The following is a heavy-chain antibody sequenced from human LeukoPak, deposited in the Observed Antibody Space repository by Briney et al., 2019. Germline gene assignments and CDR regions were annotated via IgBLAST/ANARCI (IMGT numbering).Heavy chain of an antibody. V-gene: IGHV3-21*01. CDR2: ISSSSSYI. D-gene: IGHD6-13*01. CDR3: AKHSSSWHYFDY. J-gene: IGHJ4*02. CDR1: GFTFSSYS. Sequence: AGGSLRLSFAASGFTFSSYSMNWVRQAPGKGLEWVSSISSSSSYIYYADSVKGRFTISRDNAKNSLYLQMNSLRAEDTAVYYCAKHSSSWHYFDYWGQGTLVTVSS.